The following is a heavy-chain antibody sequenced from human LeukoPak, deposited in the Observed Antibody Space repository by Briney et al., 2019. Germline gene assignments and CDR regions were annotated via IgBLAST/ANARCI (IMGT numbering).Heavy chain of an antibody. CDR3: ARGDIYGYSGSFDY. D-gene: IGHD5-18*01. Sequence: PGGSLRVSCAASGFIFSNYGMHWVPQAPGKGLEWVAVIWYDGTKKNYADSVKGRFTISRDTSKSTLYLQVNTLRVEDTAVYYCARGDIYGYSGSFDYWGQGTLVTVSA. CDR2: IWYDGTKK. CDR1: GFIFSNYG. J-gene: IGHJ4*02. V-gene: IGHV3-33*01.